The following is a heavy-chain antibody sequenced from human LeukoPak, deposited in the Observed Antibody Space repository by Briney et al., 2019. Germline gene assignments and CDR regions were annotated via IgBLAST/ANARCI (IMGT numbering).Heavy chain of an antibody. CDR2: ISSSSSTI. V-gene: IGHV3-48*01. J-gene: IGHJ5*02. CDR1: GFTFSSYS. D-gene: IGHD6-19*01. CDR3: AKGGQWLAFNWFDP. Sequence: GGSLRLSCAASGFTFSSYSMNWVRQAPGKGLEWVSYISSSSSTIYYADSVKGRFTISRDNSKNTLYLQMNSLRAEDTAVYYCAKGGQWLAFNWFDPWGQGTLVTVSS.